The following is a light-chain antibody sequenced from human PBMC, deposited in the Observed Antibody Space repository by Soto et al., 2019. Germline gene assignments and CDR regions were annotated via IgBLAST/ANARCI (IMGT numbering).Light chain of an antibody. V-gene: IGKV1-39*01. J-gene: IGKJ2*01. Sequence: DIQMTQSPSSLSASVGDRVTITCRASQSISTYLNWYQQKPGEAPKFLMYAASTLQSGVPSRFSGSGSGTEFTLTISSPQPEDFATYYCQQTYTTPQYTFGQGTKVEIK. CDR2: AAS. CDR3: QQTYTTPQYT. CDR1: QSISTY.